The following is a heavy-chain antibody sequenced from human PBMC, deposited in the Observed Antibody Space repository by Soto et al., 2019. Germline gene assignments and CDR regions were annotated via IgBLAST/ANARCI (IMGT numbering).Heavy chain of an antibody. CDR1: GFTFSSYA. V-gene: IGHV3-23*01. CDR2: ISGSGGST. CDR3: ATVMILRFLEWLAPDY. D-gene: IGHD3-3*01. J-gene: IGHJ4*02. Sequence: GGSLRLSCAASGFTFSSYAVSWVRQAPGKGLEWVSAISGSGGSTYYADSVKGRFTISRDNSKNTLYLQMNSLRAEDTAVYYCATVMILRFLEWLAPDYWGQGTLVTVSS.